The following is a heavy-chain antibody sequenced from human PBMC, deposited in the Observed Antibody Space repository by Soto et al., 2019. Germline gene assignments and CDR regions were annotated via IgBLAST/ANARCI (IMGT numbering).Heavy chain of an antibody. CDR3: ARKVLGSTSRPDWWYVDL. J-gene: IGHJ2*01. CDR1: GFTFINYA. V-gene: IGHV3-23*01. Sequence: EVQLLESGGGLVQPGGSLRLSCVGSGFTFINYAMNWVRQTPGKGLEWVSTISGGGDRTFDADTVKGRFTISRDNSKNTVNLQMTSLRADDTAVYYCARKVLGSTSRPDWWYVDLWGRGTVVTVSS. D-gene: IGHD1-26*01. CDR2: ISGGGDRT.